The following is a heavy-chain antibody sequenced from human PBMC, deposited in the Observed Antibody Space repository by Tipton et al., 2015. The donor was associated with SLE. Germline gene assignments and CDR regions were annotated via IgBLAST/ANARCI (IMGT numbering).Heavy chain of an antibody. CDR2: IYNSGIT. J-gene: IGHJ6*03. V-gene: IGHV4-61*02. CDR3: VKSVVVVSPRDYYYYMDV. CDR1: GDSFSSGSSS. Sequence: TLFLTCTVSGDSFSSGSSSWNWVRQPAGKGLEWIGLIYNSGITNYNPSLQSRVTLSVDMSKNQFPLRLSSVTAADTGVYYCVKSVVVVSPRDYYYYMDVWGKGTTVTVSS. D-gene: IGHD2-15*01.